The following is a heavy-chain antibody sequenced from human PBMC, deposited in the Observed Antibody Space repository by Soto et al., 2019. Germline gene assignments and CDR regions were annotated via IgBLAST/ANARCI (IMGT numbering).Heavy chain of an antibody. V-gene: IGHV3-53*01. D-gene: IGHD1-1*01. Sequence: DVQLVESGGGLIQPGGSLRLSCAVSGLTVSGKKYVAWVRQAPGKGLEWVSGFYDLDGTYYADSLKGRFTTSGDSSRTIVYLQMNGLRPDDTAVYYCASWHEREHAYDVWGQGTTVTVSS. J-gene: IGHJ3*01. CDR3: ASWHEREHAYDV. CDR1: GLTVSGKKY. CDR2: FYDLDGT.